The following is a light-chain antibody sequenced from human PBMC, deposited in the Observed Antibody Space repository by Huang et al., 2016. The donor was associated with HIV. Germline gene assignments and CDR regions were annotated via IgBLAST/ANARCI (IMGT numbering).Light chain of an antibody. CDR1: QSLLHSNGSNS. V-gene: IGKV2-28*01. CDR2: LGS. Sequence: DIVLTQSPLSLPVTPGEPASISCRSSQSLLHSNGSNSLHWFLQKPGQSPQLLIFLGSNRASGVPGRFSGSGSDTDFTLKISTVEAEDVGVYYCMQALQTPRTFGQGTKLEIK. CDR3: MQALQTPRT. J-gene: IGKJ2*01.